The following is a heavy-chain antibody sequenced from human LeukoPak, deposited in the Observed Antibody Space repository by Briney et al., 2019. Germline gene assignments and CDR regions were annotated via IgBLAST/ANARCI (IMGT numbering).Heavy chain of an antibody. D-gene: IGHD5-24*01. J-gene: IGHJ4*02. CDR2: IYPGDSDT. CDR1: GYSFTSYW. CDR3: ARQDGRALYYFDY. Sequence: SGESLKISCKGSGYSFTSYWIGWVREMPGKGVEWMGIIYPGDSDTRYSPSFQGQVTISADKSISTAYLQWSSLKASDTAMYYCARQDGRALYYFDYWGQGALVTVSS. V-gene: IGHV5-51*01.